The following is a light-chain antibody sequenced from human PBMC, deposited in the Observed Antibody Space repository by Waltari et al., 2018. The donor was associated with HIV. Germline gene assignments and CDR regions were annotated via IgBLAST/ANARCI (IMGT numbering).Light chain of an antibody. V-gene: IGLV7-43*01. CDR1: TGEVPSGHY. CDR3: LLYYDNTRV. J-gene: IGLJ2*01. Sequence: QTVLTQEPSLTVSPGGPVTLTCGSSTGEVPSGHYPTWFQQNPGQAPRALIYSTNNKHSWTPARFAGSLCGGKAALTVSGVQPEDEAEYYCLLYYDNTRVFGGGTKLTVL. CDR2: STN.